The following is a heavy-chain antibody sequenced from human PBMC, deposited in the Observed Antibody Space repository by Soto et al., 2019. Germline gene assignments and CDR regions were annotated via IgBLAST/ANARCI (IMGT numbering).Heavy chain of an antibody. CDR3: ARAGDDCSTTNCYIIDF. Sequence: ASVKVSCKASGYTFTTYSMHWVRQAPGQRLEWMGWINAGNGKTKYSQKFQGRVTITRDTSATTAYMELSSLRSEDTAVYYWARAGDDCSTTNCYIIDFWGQGTLVTVSS. CDR1: GYTFTTYS. D-gene: IGHD2-2*02. J-gene: IGHJ4*02. V-gene: IGHV1-3*01. CDR2: INAGNGKT.